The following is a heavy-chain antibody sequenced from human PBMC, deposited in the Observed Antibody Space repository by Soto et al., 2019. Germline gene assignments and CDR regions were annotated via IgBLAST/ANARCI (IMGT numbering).Heavy chain of an antibody. CDR1: GGSISSGGYY. CDR2: IYYSGST. Sequence: SETLSLTCTVSGGSISSGGYYWSWIRQHPGKGLEWIGYIYYSGSTYYNPSLKSRVTISVDTSKNQFSLKLSSVTAADTAVYYCARVTAMVRTYGMDVWGQGATVTVSS. CDR3: ARVTAMVRTYGMDV. V-gene: IGHV4-31*03. J-gene: IGHJ6*02. D-gene: IGHD5-18*01.